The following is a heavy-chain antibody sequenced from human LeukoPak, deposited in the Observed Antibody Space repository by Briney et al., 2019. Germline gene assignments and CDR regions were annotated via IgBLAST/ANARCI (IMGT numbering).Heavy chain of an antibody. V-gene: IGHV3-30*02. CDR2: IRYDGNNK. J-gene: IGHJ4*02. CDR1: GFTFSNYG. D-gene: IGHD1-14*01. CDR3: AKDNPLDY. Sequence: GGSLRLSCGASGFTFSNYGMLWVRQAPGKGLEWVAFIRYDGNNKLYADSVKGRFTISRDNSKNTLYLHINNLRAEDTAVYYCAKDNPLDYWGQGTLVIVSS.